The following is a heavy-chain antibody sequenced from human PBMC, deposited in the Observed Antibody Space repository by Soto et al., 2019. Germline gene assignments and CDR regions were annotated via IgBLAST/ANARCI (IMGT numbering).Heavy chain of an antibody. D-gene: IGHD5-12*01. CDR3: AKEPYEGSYGDY. CDR1: GFIFTNYA. Sequence: EVQLLESGGGLVQPGGSLRLSCAASGFIFTNYAMSWVRQAPGEGLEWVSAITRDGTIYYTDSVKGRFTISRDNSRNTVYLQMNSLRAEDTALYYCAKEPYEGSYGDYWGQGTLVTVSS. J-gene: IGHJ4*02. V-gene: IGHV3-23*01. CDR2: ITRDGTI.